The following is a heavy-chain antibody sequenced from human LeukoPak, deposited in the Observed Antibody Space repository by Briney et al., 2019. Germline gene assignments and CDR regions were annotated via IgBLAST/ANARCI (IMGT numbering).Heavy chain of an antibody. D-gene: IGHD6-19*01. CDR2: INTNTGNP. CDR3: ATPSSSGSHPGAFDI. CDR1: GYTFTSYA. J-gene: IGHJ3*02. V-gene: IGHV7-4-1*02. Sequence: ASVKVSCKASGYTFTSYAMNWVRQAPGQGLEWIGWINTNTGNPTYAQGFTGRFVFSLDTSASTAYLQISSLKAEDTAVYYCATPSSSGSHPGAFDIWGQGTMVTVSS.